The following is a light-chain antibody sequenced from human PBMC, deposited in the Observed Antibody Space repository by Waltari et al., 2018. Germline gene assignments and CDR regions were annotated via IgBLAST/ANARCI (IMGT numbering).Light chain of an antibody. CDR3: QRYNSAPLT. J-gene: IGKJ4*01. Sequence: DVQLTQSPPSLSASLGDTVTITCRTSLGIGNSLAWYQQKPGKLPHLLIYEISTLQSGVPSRFRGSGSGTEVSLTISGLQAEDVATYYCQRYNSAPLTFGGGTEV. V-gene: IGKV1-27*01. CDR1: LGIGNS. CDR2: EIS.